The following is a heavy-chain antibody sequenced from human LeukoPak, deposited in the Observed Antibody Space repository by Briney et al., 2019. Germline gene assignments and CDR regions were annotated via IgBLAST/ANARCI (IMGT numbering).Heavy chain of an antibody. CDR2: ISSNGGST. CDR3: ARGRSSGWYRAFDI. D-gene: IGHD6-19*01. V-gene: IGHV3-64*01. CDR1: GFTFSSYA. J-gene: IGHJ3*02. Sequence: HPGGSLRLSCAASGFTFSSYAMHWVRQAPGKGLEYVSAISSNGGSTYYANSVKGRFTISRDNSKNTLYLQMGSLRAEDMAVYYCARGRSSGWYRAFDIRGQGTMVTVSS.